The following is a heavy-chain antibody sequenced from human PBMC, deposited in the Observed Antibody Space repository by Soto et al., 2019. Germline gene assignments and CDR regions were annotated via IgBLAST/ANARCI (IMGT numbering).Heavy chain of an antibody. CDR1: GLIFSDYH. CDR2: IRRKANSYTT. V-gene: IGHV3-72*01. J-gene: IGHJ6*02. CDR3: AIIAGCSGGSSGMDV. Sequence: EVQLVESGGGLVQPGGSLRLSCAASGLIFSDYHMDWVRQAPGKGLEWVGRIRRKANSYTTEYAASVKGRLTISGEDSKNPLYLPMNTLTSEDTALYYCAIIAGCSGGSSGMDVWGQGTAVTVSS. D-gene: IGHD2-15*01.